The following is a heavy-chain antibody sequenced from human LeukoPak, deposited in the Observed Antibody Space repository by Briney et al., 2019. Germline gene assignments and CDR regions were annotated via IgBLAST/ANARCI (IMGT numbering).Heavy chain of an antibody. V-gene: IGHV3-9*01. Sequence: PGRSLRLSCAASGFTFDDYAMHWVRQAPGKGLEWVSGISWNSGSIGYADSVKGRFTISRDNAKNSLYLQMNSLRAEDTAVYYCARGNSMVRGVPPLDYWGQGTLVTVSS. CDR3: ARGNSMVRGVPPLDY. J-gene: IGHJ4*02. CDR2: ISWNSGSI. CDR1: GFTFDDYA. D-gene: IGHD3-10*01.